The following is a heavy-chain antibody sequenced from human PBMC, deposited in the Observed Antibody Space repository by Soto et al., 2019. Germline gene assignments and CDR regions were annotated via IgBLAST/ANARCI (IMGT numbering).Heavy chain of an antibody. Sequence: SETLSLTCTVSGGSISSYYWSWIRQPPGKGLEWIGYIYYSGSTNYNPSLKSRVTISVDTSKNQFSLKLSSVTAADTAVYYCARVRYGDYPTKNNNQEIWFDPWGQGTLVTVSS. CDR1: GGSISSYY. CDR2: IYYSGST. D-gene: IGHD4-17*01. CDR3: ARVRYGDYPTKNNNQEIWFDP. V-gene: IGHV4-59*01. J-gene: IGHJ5*02.